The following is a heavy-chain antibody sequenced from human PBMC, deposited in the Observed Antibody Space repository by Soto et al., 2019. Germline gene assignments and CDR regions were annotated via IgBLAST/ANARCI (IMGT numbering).Heavy chain of an antibody. D-gene: IGHD3-16*02. CDR3: ARGGEMITFGGVIVSFYFDY. Sequence: ESGGGVVQPGRSLRLSCAASGFTFSSYAMHWVRQAPGKGLEWVAVISYDGSNKYYADSVKGRFTISRDNSKNTLYLQMNSLRAEDTAVYYCARGGEMITFGGVIVSFYFDYWGQGTLVTVSS. J-gene: IGHJ4*02. V-gene: IGHV3-30-3*01. CDR1: GFTFSSYA. CDR2: ISYDGSNK.